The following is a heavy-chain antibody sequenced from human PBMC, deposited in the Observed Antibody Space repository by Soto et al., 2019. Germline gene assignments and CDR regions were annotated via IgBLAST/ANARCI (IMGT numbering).Heavy chain of an antibody. CDR3: ARHREVRFLEWTDYYYYGMDV. CDR2: IYPGDSDT. CDR1: VYSFTSDW. J-gene: IGHJ6*02. D-gene: IGHD3-3*01. Sequence: GESLKISCKGSVYSFTSDWIGWVRQMPGKGLEWMGIIYPGDSDTRYSPSFQGQVTISADKSISTAYLQWSSLKASDTAMYYCARHREVRFLEWTDYYYYGMDVWGQGTTVTVSS. V-gene: IGHV5-51*01.